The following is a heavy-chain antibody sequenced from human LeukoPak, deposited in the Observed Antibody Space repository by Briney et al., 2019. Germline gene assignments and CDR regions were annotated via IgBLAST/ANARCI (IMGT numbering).Heavy chain of an antibody. J-gene: IGHJ4*02. D-gene: IGHD3-10*01. CDR3: ARGDFGSGSYYKGLIDY. CDR2: INPNSGGT. Sequence: GASVKVSCKASGYTFTGYYMHWVRQAPGQGLEWMGWINPNSGGTNYAQKFQGRVTMTRDTSISTAYMELSRLRSDDTAVYYCARGDFGSGSYYKGLIDYWGQGTLVTVSS. CDR1: GYTFTGYY. V-gene: IGHV1-2*02.